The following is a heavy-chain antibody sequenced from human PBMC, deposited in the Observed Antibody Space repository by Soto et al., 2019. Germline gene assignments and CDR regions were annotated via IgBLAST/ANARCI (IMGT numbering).Heavy chain of an antibody. Sequence: QVQLVQSGAEVKKPGTSVKVSCKASGYTFTSYAMHWVRQAPGQRLEWMGWINAGNGNTKYSQKFQGRVTITRDTSASTAYMELSSLRSEDTAVYYCARGEFLSYDDYWGQGTLVTVSS. CDR3: ARGEFLSYDDY. CDR2: INAGNGNT. CDR1: GYTFTSYA. D-gene: IGHD3-16*01. V-gene: IGHV1-3*01. J-gene: IGHJ4*02.